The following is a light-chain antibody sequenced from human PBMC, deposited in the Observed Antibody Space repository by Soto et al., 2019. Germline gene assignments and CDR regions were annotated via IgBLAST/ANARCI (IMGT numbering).Light chain of an antibody. CDR1: QSVSSS. CDR2: GAS. J-gene: IGKJ1*01. CDR3: HQYNNWPQT. Sequence: EIVLTQSPGTLSLSPGERATLSCRASQSVSSSLAWYQQKPGQAPRLLIFGASTGATGIPARFSGSGSGTEFTLTISSLQSEDFAVYYCHQYNNWPQTFGQGTKVDI. V-gene: IGKV3-15*01.